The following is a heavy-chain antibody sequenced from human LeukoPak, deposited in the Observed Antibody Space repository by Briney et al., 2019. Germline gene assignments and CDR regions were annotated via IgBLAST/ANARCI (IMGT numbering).Heavy chain of an antibody. CDR3: ARGSLGREVSAFFKN. Sequence: SETLSLTCSVSGDSISSGSYYWSWIRQPAGKGLEWIGRIYTTGSTNYNPSLKSRVTISVDTSENQFSQRLSSVTAADTAVYYCARGSLGREVSAFFKNWGQGILVTVSS. J-gene: IGHJ4*02. D-gene: IGHD5/OR15-5a*01. CDR1: GDSISSGSYY. V-gene: IGHV4-61*02. CDR2: IYTTGST.